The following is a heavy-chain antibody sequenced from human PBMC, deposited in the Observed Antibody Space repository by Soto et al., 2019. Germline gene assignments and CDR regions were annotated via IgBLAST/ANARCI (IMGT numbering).Heavy chain of an antibody. CDR3: ARTIAAAAGY. Sequence: SGPTLVNPTQTLTLTCTFSGFSLSTSGVGVGWIRQPPGKALEWLALIYWNDDKRYSPSLKSRLTITKDTSKNQVVLTMTNMDPADTATYYCARTIAAAAGYWGQGTLVTVSS. V-gene: IGHV2-5*01. J-gene: IGHJ4*02. CDR2: IYWNDDK. D-gene: IGHD6-13*01. CDR1: GFSLSTSGVG.